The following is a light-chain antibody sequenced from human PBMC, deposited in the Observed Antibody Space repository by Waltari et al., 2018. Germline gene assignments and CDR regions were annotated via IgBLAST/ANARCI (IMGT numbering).Light chain of an antibody. CDR1: SSDVGGYNY. CDR3: CSYAGSYTFDVV. Sequence: QSALTQPRSVSGSPGQSVTISCTGTSSDVGGYNYVSWYQQHPGKAPKLMIYDVSKRPSGGPDRFSGSKSGNTASLTISGLQAEDESDYYGCSYAGSYTFDVVVGGGTKLTVL. V-gene: IGLV2-11*01. CDR2: DVS. J-gene: IGLJ2*01.